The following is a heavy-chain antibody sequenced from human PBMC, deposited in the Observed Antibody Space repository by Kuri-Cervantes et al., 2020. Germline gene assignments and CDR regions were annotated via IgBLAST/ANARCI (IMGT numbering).Heavy chain of an antibody. Sequence: LSLTCAASGFTFSSYGMHWVRQAPGKGLEWVAVIWYDGSNKYYADSVKGRFTISRDNAKNTLYLQMNSLRAEDTAVYYCARSTPGYSSSWYGRYYYGMDVWGQGTTVTVSS. J-gene: IGHJ6*02. CDR1: GFTFSSYG. V-gene: IGHV3-33*01. D-gene: IGHD6-13*01. CDR2: IWYDGSNK. CDR3: ARSTPGYSSSWYGRYYYGMDV.